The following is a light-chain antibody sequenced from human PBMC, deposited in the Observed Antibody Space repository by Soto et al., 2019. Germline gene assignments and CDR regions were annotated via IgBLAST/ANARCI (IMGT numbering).Light chain of an antibody. CDR1: QSITTY. CDR2: DAS. Sequence: DIQMTQSPSSLSASVGDRVTITCRASQSITTYLNWYQQKPGKAPKLLIYDASSLESGVPSRFSGSGSGTDFTLTISSLQPEDFATYYCQQSRAFGQGTKVAIK. V-gene: IGKV1-39*01. J-gene: IGKJ1*01. CDR3: QQSRA.